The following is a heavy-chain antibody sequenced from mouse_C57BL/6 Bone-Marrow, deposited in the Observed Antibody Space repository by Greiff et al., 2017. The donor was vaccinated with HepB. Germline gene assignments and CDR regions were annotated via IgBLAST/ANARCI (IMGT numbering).Heavy chain of an antibody. Sequence: VHVKQSGPELVKPGASVKISCKASGYSFTDYNMNWVKQSNGKSLEWIGVINPNYGTTSYNQKFKGKATLTVDQSSSTAYMQLNSLTSEDSAVYYCARRYYGSSYRYYFDYWGQGTTLTVSS. CDR3: ARRYYGSSYRYYFDY. V-gene: IGHV1-39*01. D-gene: IGHD1-1*01. CDR2: INPNYGTT. CDR1: GYSFTDYN. J-gene: IGHJ2*01.